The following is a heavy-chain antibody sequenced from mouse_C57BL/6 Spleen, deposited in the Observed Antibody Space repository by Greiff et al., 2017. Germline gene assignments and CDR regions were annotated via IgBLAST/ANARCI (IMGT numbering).Heavy chain of an antibody. CDR1: GFTFSSYA. V-gene: IGHV5-4*03. Sequence: DVMLVESGGGLVKPGGSLKLSCAASGFTFSSYAMSWVRQTPEKRLEWVATISDGGSYTDYPDNVKGRFTISRDNAKNNLYLQMSHLKSEDTAMYYCARGGGGFDYWGQGTTLTVSS. CDR3: ARGGGGFDY. CDR2: ISDGGSYT. J-gene: IGHJ2*01.